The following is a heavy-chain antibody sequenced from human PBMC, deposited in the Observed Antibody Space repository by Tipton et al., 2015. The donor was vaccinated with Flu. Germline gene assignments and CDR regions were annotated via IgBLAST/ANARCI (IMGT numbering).Heavy chain of an antibody. CDR2: IYYSGST. CDR1: GDSISSGGAY. Sequence: LRLSCTVSGDSISSGGAYWSWIRQHPGKGLEWIGCIYYSGSTYYNPSLKSRITISVDTSRNQFSLKLNSLTAADTAVYYCARGPLPDSNWHNGMDVWGQGTSVTVFS. D-gene: IGHD1/OR15-1a*01. CDR3: ARGPLPDSNWHNGMDV. J-gene: IGHJ6*02. V-gene: IGHV4-31*03.